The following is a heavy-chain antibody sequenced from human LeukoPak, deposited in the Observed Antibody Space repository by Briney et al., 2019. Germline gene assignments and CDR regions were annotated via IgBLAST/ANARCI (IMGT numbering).Heavy chain of an antibody. Sequence: SETLSLTCTVSGSSISSYYWSWIRQPPGKGLGWIGYIYYSGSTNYNPSLKGRVTISVDTSKNQFSLKLSSVTAADTAVYYCARVTGDQPFDYWGQGTLVTVSS. V-gene: IGHV4-59*01. CDR1: GSSISSYY. CDR3: ARVTGDQPFDY. D-gene: IGHD7-27*01. CDR2: IYYSGST. J-gene: IGHJ4*02.